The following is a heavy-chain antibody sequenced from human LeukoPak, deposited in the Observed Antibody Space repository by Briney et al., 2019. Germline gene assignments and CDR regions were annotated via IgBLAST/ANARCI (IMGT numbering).Heavy chain of an antibody. Sequence: SETLSLTCTVSGGSISSYYWSWIRQPPGKGLEWIGYIYYSGSTNYNPSLKSRVTISVDTSKNQFSLKLSSVTAADTAVYYCARDSGGWYARVDYWGQGTLVTVSS. CDR3: ARDSGGWYARVDY. V-gene: IGHV4-59*12. CDR2: IYYSGST. CDR1: GGSISSYY. J-gene: IGHJ4*02. D-gene: IGHD6-19*01.